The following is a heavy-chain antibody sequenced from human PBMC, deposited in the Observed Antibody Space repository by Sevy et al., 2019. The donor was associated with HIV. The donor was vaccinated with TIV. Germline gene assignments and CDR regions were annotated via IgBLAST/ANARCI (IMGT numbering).Heavy chain of an antibody. J-gene: IGHJ3*02. V-gene: IGHV1-18*01. CDR3: ARGYYDCWSGYYRRDAFDI. Sequence: ASVKVSCTASGYTFTSYGISWVRQAPGQGLEWMGWISAYNGNTNYAQKLQGRVTLTTDTSTSTAYMGLRSLRSDDTAVDYCARGYYDCWSGYYRRDAFDIWGQGTMVTVSS. CDR2: ISAYNGNT. CDR1: GYTFTSYG. D-gene: IGHD3-3*01.